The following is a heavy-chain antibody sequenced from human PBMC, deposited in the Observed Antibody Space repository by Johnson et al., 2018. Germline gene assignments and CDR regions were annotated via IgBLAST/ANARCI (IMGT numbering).Heavy chain of an antibody. Sequence: QVQLVQSGAEVKKPGASVKVSCKASGYTFSDYALHWVRQAPGQRLEWMGWINAGRGKTIYPQKFQDRVTITRDTSASTAYMELSSLRSEDTAVYYCARDPVRGGGKRSSMDVWGKGTTVTVSS. J-gene: IGHJ6*03. CDR3: ARDPVRGGGKRSSMDV. CDR2: INAGRGKT. V-gene: IGHV1-3*01. D-gene: IGHD2-15*01. CDR1: GYTFSDYA.